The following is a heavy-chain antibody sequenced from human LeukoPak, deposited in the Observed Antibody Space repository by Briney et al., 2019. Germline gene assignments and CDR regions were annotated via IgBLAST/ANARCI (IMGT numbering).Heavy chain of an antibody. CDR1: GYTFTTSW. D-gene: IGHD6-13*01. V-gene: IGHV5-51*01. CDR3: ARLFSSSWSALGY. Sequence: GESLKISCQGFGYTFTTSWIGWVRQLPGKGLEWMAIIYAGDSDTKYSPSFRGQVSISTDRSISTAYLQWSSLKASDTAMYYCARLFSSSWSALGYWGQGTLVTVSS. CDR2: IYAGDSDT. J-gene: IGHJ4*02.